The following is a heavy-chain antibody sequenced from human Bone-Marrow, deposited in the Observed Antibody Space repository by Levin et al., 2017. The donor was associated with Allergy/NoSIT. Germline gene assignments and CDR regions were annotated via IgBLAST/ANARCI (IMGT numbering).Heavy chain of an antibody. CDR1: GYIFTNHW. D-gene: IGHD6-19*01. Sequence: GESLKISCKVSGYIFTNHWIVWVRQMPGKGLEWMGIIYPDDSDTTYSPSFQGQVTISADKSISTAYLQWSSLKASDSAMYYCARNDGRDSSGYYHSFAFDVWGQGTMVTVSS. CDR3: ARNDGRDSSGYYHSFAFDV. V-gene: IGHV5-51*01. CDR2: IYPDDSDT. J-gene: IGHJ3*01.